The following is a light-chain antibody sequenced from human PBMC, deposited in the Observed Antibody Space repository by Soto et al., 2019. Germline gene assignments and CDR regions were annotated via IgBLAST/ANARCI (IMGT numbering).Light chain of an antibody. CDR3: QQFYGFPT. Sequence: DIVMTQSPDSLVVSLGERATINCKSSRSVLYNSNNKNYLAWYQQKPGQPPKLLIYWASTRESGVPDRFSGSGSGTDFTLTISSLQAEDVAVYYCQQFYGFPTFGGGTKVEIK. CDR2: WAS. V-gene: IGKV4-1*01. CDR1: RSVLYNSNNKNY. J-gene: IGKJ4*01.